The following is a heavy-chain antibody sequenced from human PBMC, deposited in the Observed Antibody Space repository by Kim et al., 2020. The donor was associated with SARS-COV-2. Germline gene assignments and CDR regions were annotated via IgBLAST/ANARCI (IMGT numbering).Heavy chain of an antibody. V-gene: IGHV1-69*04. CDR1: GGTFSSYA. CDR2: IIPILGIA. CDR3: ARETSITMVRGDVPIDY. J-gene: IGHJ4*02. Sequence: SVKVSCKASGGTFSSYAISWVRQAPGQGLEWMGRIIPILGIANYAQKFQGRVTITADKSTSTAYMELSSLRSEDTAVYYCARETSITMVRGDVPIDYWGQGTLVTVSS. D-gene: IGHD3-10*01.